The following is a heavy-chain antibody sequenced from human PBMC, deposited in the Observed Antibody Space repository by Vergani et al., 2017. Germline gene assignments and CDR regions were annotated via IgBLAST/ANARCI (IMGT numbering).Heavy chain of an antibody. CDR2: IYYSGST. J-gene: IGHJ3*02. CDR1: GGSVSSGSYY. Sequence: QVQLQESGPGLVKPSETLSLTCTVSGGSVSSGSYYWSWIRQPPGKGLEWIGYIYYSGSTNYNPSLKSRVTISVDTSRNQFFLKVNSVNAADTAVYYCATQTTPTTDAFDIWGQGTMVTVCS. V-gene: IGHV4-61*01. CDR3: ATQTTPTTDAFDI. D-gene: IGHD1-1*01.